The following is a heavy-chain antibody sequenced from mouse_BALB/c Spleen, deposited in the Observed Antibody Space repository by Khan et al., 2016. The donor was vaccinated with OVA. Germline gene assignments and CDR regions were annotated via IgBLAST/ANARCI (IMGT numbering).Heavy chain of an antibody. CDR2: IDPSDTYT. D-gene: IGHD1-1*01. J-gene: IGHJ3*01. Sequence: QVQLQQSGAELVKPGASVKLSCKASGYTFTSYWMHWMKQRPGQGLEWIGEIDPSDTYTNYNQNFKGTATLPVDTSSSTAYMQLSSLTSEESAGYYCARSYYYGSSTWIAYWGQGTLVTVSA. CDR1: GYTFTSYW. V-gene: IGHV1-69*02. CDR3: ARSYYYGSSTWIAY.